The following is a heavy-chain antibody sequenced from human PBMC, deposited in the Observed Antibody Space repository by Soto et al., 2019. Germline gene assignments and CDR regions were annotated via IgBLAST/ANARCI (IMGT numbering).Heavy chain of an antibody. Sequence: PSETLSLTCTVSGGSISSDDYYWSWIRQAPGKGLEWIGYIYYSGSSYYNPSLKSRVSISIDRSQNQLSLKLSSVTAADTAVYYCAREGVYCSGGSCHVYSPGWFDPWGQGTLVTVSS. J-gene: IGHJ5*02. CDR1: GGSISSDDYY. V-gene: IGHV4-30-4*01. CDR3: AREGVYCSGGSCHVYSPGWFDP. D-gene: IGHD2-15*01. CDR2: IYYSGSS.